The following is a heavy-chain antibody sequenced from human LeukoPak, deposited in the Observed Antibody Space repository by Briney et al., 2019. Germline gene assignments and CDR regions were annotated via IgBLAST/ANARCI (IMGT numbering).Heavy chain of an antibody. CDR3: ARAASGSYYNVYYFDY. CDR1: GFTFSSYS. D-gene: IGHD3-10*01. Sequence: PGGSLRLSCAASGFTFSSYSMNWVRQAPGKGLEWVSYISSSGSTIYYADSVKGRFTISRDNAKNSLYLQMNSLRAEDTAVYYCARAASGSYYNVYYFDYWGQGTLVTVSS. CDR2: ISSSGSTI. V-gene: IGHV3-48*04. J-gene: IGHJ4*02.